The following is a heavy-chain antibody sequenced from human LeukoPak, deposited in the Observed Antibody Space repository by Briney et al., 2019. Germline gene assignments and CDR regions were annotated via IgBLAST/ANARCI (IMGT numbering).Heavy chain of an antibody. CDR3: AREVPAVAGTRNAFDI. J-gene: IGHJ3*02. CDR2: IYTSGST. V-gene: IGHV4-4*07. Sequence: SETLSLTCTVSGGSISSYYWSWVRQPAGKGLEWIGRIYTSGSTNYNAALKSRRTMSVETSKNQFSLKLSSVTAAETAVYYCAREVPAVAGTRNAFDIWGQGKMVTVPS. CDR1: GGSISSYY. D-gene: IGHD6-19*01.